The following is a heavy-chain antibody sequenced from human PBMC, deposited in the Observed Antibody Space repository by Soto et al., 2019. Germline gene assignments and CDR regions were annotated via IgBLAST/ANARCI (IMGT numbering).Heavy chain of an antibody. Sequence: PSETLSLTCTVSGGSISSYYWSWIRQPPGKGLEWIGYIYYSGSTNYNPSLKSRVTISVDTSKNQFSLKLSSVTAADTAVYYCARGGYCSSTSCYSPHWFDPWGQGTLVTVSS. V-gene: IGHV4-59*01. CDR2: IYYSGST. D-gene: IGHD2-2*02. J-gene: IGHJ5*02. CDR3: ARGGYCSSTSCYSPHWFDP. CDR1: GGSISSYY.